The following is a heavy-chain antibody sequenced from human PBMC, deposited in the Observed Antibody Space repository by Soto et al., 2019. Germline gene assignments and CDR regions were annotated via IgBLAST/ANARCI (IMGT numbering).Heavy chain of an antibody. D-gene: IGHD3-22*01. CDR2: ISGGGGSI. CDR3: AKDPTSYDSSAQFDS. J-gene: IGHJ4*02. CDR1: GFNFNIFA. V-gene: IGHV3-23*01. Sequence: EVKLLESGGRLVQPGGSLRLSCAASGFNFNIFAMNWVRQAPGKGLEWVSGISGGGGSIYYADSVKGRFTISRDNSKNTLYLQMNSLRAEDTAVYYCAKDPTSYDSSAQFDSWGQGTLVTASS.